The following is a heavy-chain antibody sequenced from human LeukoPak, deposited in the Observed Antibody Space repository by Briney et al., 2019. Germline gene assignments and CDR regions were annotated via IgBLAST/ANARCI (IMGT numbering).Heavy chain of an antibody. CDR3: ARSRPRIVVVPAAKGEYYFGY. CDR2: INPNSGGT. Sequence: ASVKVSCKASGYTFTGYYMHWVRQAPGQGLEWMGWINPNSGGTNYAQKFQGRVTMTRDTSISTAYMELSRLRSDDTAVYYCARSRPRIVVVPAAKGEYYFGYWGQGTLVTVSS. CDR1: GYTFTGYY. J-gene: IGHJ4*02. V-gene: IGHV1-2*02. D-gene: IGHD2-2*01.